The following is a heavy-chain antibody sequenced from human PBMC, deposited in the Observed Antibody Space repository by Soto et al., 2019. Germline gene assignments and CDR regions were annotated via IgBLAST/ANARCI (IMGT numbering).Heavy chain of an antibody. Sequence: PGGSLRLSCAASGFTFDDYAMHWVRQAPGKGLEWVSGISWNSGSIGYADSVKGRFTISRDNAKNSLYLQMNSLRAEDTALYYCAKGGLLFGVEAYFDYWGQGTLVTVSS. CDR3: AKGGLLFGVEAYFDY. V-gene: IGHV3-9*01. J-gene: IGHJ4*02. D-gene: IGHD2-21*02. CDR1: GFTFDDYA. CDR2: ISWNSGSI.